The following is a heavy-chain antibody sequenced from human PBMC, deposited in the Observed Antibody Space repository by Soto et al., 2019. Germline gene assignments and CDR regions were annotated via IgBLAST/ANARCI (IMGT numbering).Heavy chain of an antibody. CDR3: ARVPRYTSDVVQVPAVMFDDWFVP. J-gene: IGHJ5*02. CDR2: IHTGDGDT. D-gene: IGHD3-16*01. CDR1: GYTFNRYA. V-gene: IGHV1-3*04. Sequence: QVQLVQSGAEVKKPGASVKLSCKTSGYTFNRYAVQWVRQAPGQTFEWLGWIHTGDGDTKYSQKFLDRLTITTDTSTTTAYMELSNLRSEDTAIYYCARVPRYTSDVVQVPAVMFDDWFVPWGQGTLVTVSS.